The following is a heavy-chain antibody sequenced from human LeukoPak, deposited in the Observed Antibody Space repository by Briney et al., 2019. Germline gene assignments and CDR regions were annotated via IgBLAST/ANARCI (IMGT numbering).Heavy chain of an antibody. J-gene: IGHJ5*02. V-gene: IGHV3-30*02. CDR3: ANIVAYGDDH. CDR2: IRYDGSNK. D-gene: IGHD4-17*01. Sequence: GGSLRLSCAASGFTLSSYWMSWVRQAPGKGLEWVAFIRYDGSNKYYADSVKGRFTISRDNSKNTLYLQMNSLRAEDTAVYYCANIVAYGDDHWGQGTLVTVSS. CDR1: GFTLSSYW.